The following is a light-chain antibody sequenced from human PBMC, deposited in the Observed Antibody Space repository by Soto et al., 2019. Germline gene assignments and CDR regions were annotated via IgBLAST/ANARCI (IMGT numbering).Light chain of an antibody. CDR2: EVS. CDR3: NSYRSTDTVV. J-gene: IGLJ2*01. Sequence: QSVLTQPASVSGSPGQSITISCTGTSNDVGGYNHVSWYQQHPGKAPKLIIYEVSYRPSGVSNRFSGSKSDNTASLTISGLQAEDEADYYCNSYRSTDTVVFGGGTKLTVL. V-gene: IGLV2-14*01. CDR1: SNDVGGYNH.